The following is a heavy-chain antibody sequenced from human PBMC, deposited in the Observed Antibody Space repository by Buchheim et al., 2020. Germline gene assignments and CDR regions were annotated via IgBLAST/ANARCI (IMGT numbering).Heavy chain of an antibody. CDR1: GYTFTSYD. CDR3: AREIVVVPAAISLYYYYGMDV. Sequence: QVQLVQSGAEVKKPGASVKVSCKASGYTFTSYDINWVRQATGQGLEWMGWMNPNSGNTGYAQKFQGRVTMTRNTSISTAYVELSSLRSEDTAVYYCAREIVVVPAAISLYYYYGMDVWGQGTT. CDR2: MNPNSGNT. D-gene: IGHD2-2*02. V-gene: IGHV1-8*01. J-gene: IGHJ6*02.